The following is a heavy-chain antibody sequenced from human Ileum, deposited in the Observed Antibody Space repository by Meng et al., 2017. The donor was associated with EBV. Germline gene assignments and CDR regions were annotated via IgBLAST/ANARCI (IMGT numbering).Heavy chain of an antibody. CDR3: ALELGVRAFNY. J-gene: IGHJ4*02. Sequence: QVQVMESGGGVVQPGRSLRLSCAASGFTFSSHAMHWVRQAPGKGLEWVAGISYDGSNKYSVDSVKGRFTISRDNSKNTLYLQMNSLRAEDTAVYYCALELGVRAFNYWGQGTLVTVSS. D-gene: IGHD1-7*01. CDR2: ISYDGSNK. V-gene: IGHV3-30-3*01. CDR1: GFTFSSHA.